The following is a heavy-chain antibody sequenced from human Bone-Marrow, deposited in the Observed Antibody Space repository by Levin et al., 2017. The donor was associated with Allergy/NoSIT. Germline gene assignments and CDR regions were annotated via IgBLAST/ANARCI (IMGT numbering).Heavy chain of an antibody. J-gene: IGHJ6*03. CDR3: ARGVYYYYYMDV. Sequence: ASVKVSCKASGYTFTSYYLHWVRQAPGQGLEWMGIMNPRGGSTTYAQKFQGRVSITADESTSTAYMELRSLRSEDTALYFCARGVYYYYYMDVWGTGTTVTVSS. CDR2: MNPRGGST. CDR1: GYTFTSYY. V-gene: IGHV1-46*01.